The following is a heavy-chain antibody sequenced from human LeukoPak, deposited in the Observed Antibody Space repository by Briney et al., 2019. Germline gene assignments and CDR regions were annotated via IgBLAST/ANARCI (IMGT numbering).Heavy chain of an antibody. D-gene: IGHD3-9*01. CDR1: GGSISSSSYY. J-gene: IGHJ4*02. CDR2: INYSGKT. V-gene: IGHV4-39*07. CDR3: ARDIPTGYHDY. Sequence: PSGTLSLTCTVSGGSISSSSYYWGWIRQPPGKGLEWIGSINYSGKTYYNPSLKGRVTISVDTSKSQFSLKLTSVTAADTAAYYCARDIPTGYHDYWGQGTLVTVSS.